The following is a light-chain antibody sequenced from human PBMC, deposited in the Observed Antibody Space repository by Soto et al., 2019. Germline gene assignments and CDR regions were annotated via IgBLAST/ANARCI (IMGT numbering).Light chain of an antibody. V-gene: IGLV2-14*01. J-gene: IGLJ1*01. CDR3: SSYTSSSLFV. CDR1: SSDVGGYNY. Sequence: QSALTQPASVSGSPGQSITISCTGTSSDVGGYNYVSWYQQHPGKAPKLMIYDVSNRPSGVSNRFSGSKSGNTASLTISGLQAEDEADYYCSSYTSSSLFVFVTGTKATVL. CDR2: DVS.